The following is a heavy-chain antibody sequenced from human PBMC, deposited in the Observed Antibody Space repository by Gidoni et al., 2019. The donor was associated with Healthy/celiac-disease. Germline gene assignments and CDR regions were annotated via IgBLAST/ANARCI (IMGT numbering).Heavy chain of an antibody. Sequence: EVQLLVSGGGLVQPGGSLRLSCAASGFTFSSHSMSWVRQAPGKGLEWVSAISGSGGSTYYADSVKGRFTISRDNSKNTLYLQMNSLRAEDTAVYYCAKGVLSQSDITGTTFGAFDIWGQGTMVTVSS. CDR2: ISGSGGST. CDR3: AKGVLSQSDITGTTFGAFDI. V-gene: IGHV3-23*01. D-gene: IGHD1-7*01. J-gene: IGHJ3*02. CDR1: GFTFSSHS.